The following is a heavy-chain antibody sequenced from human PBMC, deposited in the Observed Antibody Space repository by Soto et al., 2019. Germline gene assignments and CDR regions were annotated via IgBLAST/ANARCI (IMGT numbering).Heavy chain of an antibody. CDR1: GYTFTSYA. D-gene: IGHD6-6*01. CDR3: ARGRQQLVLGRFDY. CDR2: INAGNGNT. V-gene: IGHV1-3*01. J-gene: IGHJ4*02. Sequence: QVQLVQSGAEVKKPGASVKVSCKASGYTFTSYAMHWVRQAPGQRLEWMEWINAGNGNTKYSQKFQGRVTITRDTSASTAYMELSSLRSEDTAVYYCARGRQQLVLGRFDYWGQGTLVTVSS.